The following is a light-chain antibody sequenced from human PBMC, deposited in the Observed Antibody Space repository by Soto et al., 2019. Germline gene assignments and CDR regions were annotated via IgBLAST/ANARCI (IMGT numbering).Light chain of an antibody. CDR1: PSNIGSNT. CDR3: AAWDDSLSGVV. CDR2: GDY. V-gene: IGLV1-44*01. J-gene: IGLJ2*01. Sequence: QPVLTQPPSASGTPGQRVTISCSGSPSNIGSNTVSWYQQFSGSAPRLIMYGDYRRPSGVPDRFSGSKSGASASLAISGLQSEDEAFFYCAAWDDSLSGVVFGGGTKLTVL.